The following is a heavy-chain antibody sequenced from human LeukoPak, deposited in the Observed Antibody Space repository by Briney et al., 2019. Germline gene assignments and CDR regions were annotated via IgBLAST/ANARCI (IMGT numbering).Heavy chain of an antibody. CDR2: IYTSGST. CDR1: GGSISSGSYY. Sequence: SETLSLTCTVSGGSISSGSYYWSWIRQPAGKGLEWIGRIYTSGSTNYNPSLKSRVTISVDTSKNQFSLKLSSVTAADTAVYYCARRPAAAFDYWGQGTLVTVSS. CDR3: ARRPAAAFDY. D-gene: IGHD2-2*01. V-gene: IGHV4-61*02. J-gene: IGHJ4*02.